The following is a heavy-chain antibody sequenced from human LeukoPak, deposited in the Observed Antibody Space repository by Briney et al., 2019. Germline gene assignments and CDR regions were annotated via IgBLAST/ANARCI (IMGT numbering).Heavy chain of an antibody. CDR1: GFTSSSHW. Sequence: GGSLRLSCAASGFTSSSHWMSWVRQAPGKGLEWVANINQDGSGKYYVDSVKGRFTISRDNAKNSLYLQMNSLRAEDTAVYYCARDHETLGVVLDYWGQRTLVTVSS. CDR2: INQDGSGK. J-gene: IGHJ4*02. CDR3: ARDHETLGVVLDY. V-gene: IGHV3-7*01. D-gene: IGHD2-21*01.